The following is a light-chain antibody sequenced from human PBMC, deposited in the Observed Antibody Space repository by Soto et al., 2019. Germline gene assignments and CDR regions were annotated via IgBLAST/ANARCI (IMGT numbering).Light chain of an antibody. V-gene: IGKV3-11*01. CDR2: DTS. Sequence: VLTQSPATLSLCRGERATLSCRASQSVSFYLAWYQQKPGQAPRLLIYDTSKRAPGIPARFSGSGSGTDFTLTITSVEPEDFAVYYCQQRNDWPPATFGGGTKVEIK. CDR3: QQRNDWPPAT. CDR1: QSVSFY. J-gene: IGKJ4*01.